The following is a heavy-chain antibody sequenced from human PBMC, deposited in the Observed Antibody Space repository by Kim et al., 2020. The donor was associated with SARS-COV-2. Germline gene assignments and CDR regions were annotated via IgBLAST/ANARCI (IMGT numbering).Heavy chain of an antibody. V-gene: IGHV5-10-1*01. CDR3: AREGYYGSGSYYNPLNV. J-gene: IGHJ6*02. D-gene: IGHD3-10*01. CDR2: IDPSDSYT. Sequence: GESLKISCKGSGYSFTSYWISWVRQMPGKGLEWMGRIDPSDSYTNYSPSFQGHVTISADKSISTAYLQWSSLKASDTAMYYCAREGYYGSGSYYNPLNVWGQGTTVTVSS. CDR1: GYSFTSYW.